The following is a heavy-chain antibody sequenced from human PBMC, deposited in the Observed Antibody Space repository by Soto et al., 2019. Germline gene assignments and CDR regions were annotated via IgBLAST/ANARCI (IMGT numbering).Heavy chain of an antibody. Sequence: ASVKVSCKASGGTFSSYAISWVRQAPGQGLEWMGEIIPIFGTANYAQKFQGRVTITADESTSTAYMELSSLRSEDTAVYYCARVEFDSGYGGLHYGMDVWGQGTTVTVSS. V-gene: IGHV1-69*13. CDR2: IIPIFGTA. J-gene: IGHJ6*02. CDR3: ARVEFDSGYGGLHYGMDV. CDR1: GGTFSSYA. D-gene: IGHD5-12*01.